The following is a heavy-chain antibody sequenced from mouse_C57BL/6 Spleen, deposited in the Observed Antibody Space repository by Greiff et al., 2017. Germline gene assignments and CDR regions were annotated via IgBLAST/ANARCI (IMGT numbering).Heavy chain of an antibody. CDR3: ARDSNWDGYFDV. CDR1: GFTFSDYY. V-gene: IGHV5-16*01. J-gene: IGHJ1*03. Sequence: EVMLVESEGGLVQPGSSMKLSCTASGFTFSDYYMAWVRQVPEKGLEWVANINYDGSSTYYLDSLKSRFIISRDNAKNILYLQMSSLKSEDTATYYCARDSNWDGYFDVWGTGTTVTVSS. CDR2: INYDGSST. D-gene: IGHD4-1*01.